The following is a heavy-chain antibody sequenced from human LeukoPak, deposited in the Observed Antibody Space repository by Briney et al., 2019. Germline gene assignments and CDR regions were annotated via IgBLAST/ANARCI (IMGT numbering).Heavy chain of an antibody. CDR3: ARETSQKGAHYMDV. J-gene: IGHJ6*03. Sequence: SETLSLTCAVYSVSFSGYYWSWIRQSPGKGLEWIGDINDSGSTNYNPSVKSRATISVDTSKNQFSLKLSSVTAADTAVYYCARETSQKGAHYMDVWGKGTTVTISS. CDR1: SVSFSGYY. V-gene: IGHV4-34*01. CDR2: INDSGST. D-gene: IGHD3-16*01.